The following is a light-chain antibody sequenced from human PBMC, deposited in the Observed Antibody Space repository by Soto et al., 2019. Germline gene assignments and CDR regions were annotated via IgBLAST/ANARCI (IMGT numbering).Light chain of an antibody. V-gene: IGLV2-8*01. CDR1: SSDVGGYNY. Sequence: QSALTQPPSASGSPGHSVTISCTGTSSDVGGYNYVSWYQQHPGKAPKLMIYEVSKRPSGVPDRFSGSKSGNTASLTVSGLQVEDEAEYFCGSFTTSRIWVFGGGTKVTVL. J-gene: IGLJ3*02. CDR2: EVS. CDR3: GSFTTSRIWV.